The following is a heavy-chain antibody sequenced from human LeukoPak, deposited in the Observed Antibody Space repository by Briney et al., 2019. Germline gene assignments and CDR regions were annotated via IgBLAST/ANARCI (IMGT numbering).Heavy chain of an antibody. J-gene: IGHJ5*02. Sequence: SETLSLTCTVSGGSISSGSYYWSWIRQPAGKGLEWIGRIYTSGSTNYNPSLKSRVTISVDTSKNQFSLKLSSMTAADTVVYYCARDPWDYDILTGYYVNWFDPWGQGTLVTVSS. V-gene: IGHV4-61*02. CDR1: GGSISSGSYY. CDR3: ARDPWDYDILTGYYVNWFDP. D-gene: IGHD3-9*01. CDR2: IYTSGST.